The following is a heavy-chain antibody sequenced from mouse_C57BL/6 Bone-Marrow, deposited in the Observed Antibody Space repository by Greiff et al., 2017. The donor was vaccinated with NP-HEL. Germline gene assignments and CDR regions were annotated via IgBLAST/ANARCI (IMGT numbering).Heavy chain of an antibody. D-gene: IGHD1-1*01. Sequence: EVKLVESGGGLVQPGGSLSLSCAASGFTFTDYYMSWVRQPPGKALEWLGFIRNKANGYTTEYSASVKGRFTISRDNSQSILYLQMNALRAEDSATYYCARYPPYGSSYHFDYWGQGTTLTVSS. CDR3: ARYPPYGSSYHFDY. CDR2: IRNKANGYTT. J-gene: IGHJ2*01. CDR1: GFTFTDYY. V-gene: IGHV7-3*01.